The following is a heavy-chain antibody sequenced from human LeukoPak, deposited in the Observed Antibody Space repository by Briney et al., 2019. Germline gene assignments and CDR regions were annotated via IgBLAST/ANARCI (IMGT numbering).Heavy chain of an antibody. Sequence: PSETLSLTCAVSGGSIRRSHWWSWVRQPPGKGLEWLAEIYNSGSTNYNPSLKSRLTISEGKSKNQSSLKLSSVTAADTAVYYCARVTYDNWFDPWGQGTLVTVSS. J-gene: IGHJ5*02. CDR3: ARVTYDNWFDP. CDR1: GGSIRRSHW. CDR2: IYNSGST. V-gene: IGHV4-4*02.